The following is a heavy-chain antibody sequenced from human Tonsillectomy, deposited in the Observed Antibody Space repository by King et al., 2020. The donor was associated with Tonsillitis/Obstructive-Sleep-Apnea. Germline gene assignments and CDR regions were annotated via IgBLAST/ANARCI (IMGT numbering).Heavy chain of an antibody. CDR3: ARDSMSHYYDSSGYYTFNY. Sequence: VQLVESGAEVKKPGASVKVSCKASGYTFTNYGISWVRQAPGQGLEWMAWISAHNGHTNYAQKLQGRVTMTTDTSTSTAYMELRSLRSDDTDVYYCARDSMSHYYDSSGYYTFNYWGQGTLVTVSA. D-gene: IGHD3-22*01. V-gene: IGHV1-18*01. CDR2: ISAHNGHT. J-gene: IGHJ4*02. CDR1: GYTFTNYG.